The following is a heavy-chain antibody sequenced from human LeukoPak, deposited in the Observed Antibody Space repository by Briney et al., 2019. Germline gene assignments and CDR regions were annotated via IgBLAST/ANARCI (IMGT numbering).Heavy chain of an antibody. Sequence: SETLSLTCTVSGGSISSYYWSWIRQPPGKGLEWIGYIYYSGSTNYNPSPKSRVTISVETSKNQFSLKLSSVTAADTAVYYCARVTGYMIEDYFDYWGQGTLVTVSS. CDR3: ARVTGYMIEDYFDY. D-gene: IGHD3-22*01. CDR1: GGSISSYY. CDR2: IYYSGST. J-gene: IGHJ4*02. V-gene: IGHV4-59*01.